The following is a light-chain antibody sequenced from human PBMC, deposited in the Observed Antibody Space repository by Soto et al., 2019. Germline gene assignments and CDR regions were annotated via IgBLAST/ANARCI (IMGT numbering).Light chain of an antibody. CDR2: GVS. CDR1: ECLFGF. CDR3: QSYNDWPFA. V-gene: IGKV3-15*01. Sequence: DIVLTQSRATLSVSPGDRVTLSCRASECLFGFLAWYQQKPGQAPRHLMYGVSTRATGIPARFSGGGSATDVTLTISSLQSEDSAIYFCQSYNDWPFASGLGTRLEI. J-gene: IGKJ2*01.